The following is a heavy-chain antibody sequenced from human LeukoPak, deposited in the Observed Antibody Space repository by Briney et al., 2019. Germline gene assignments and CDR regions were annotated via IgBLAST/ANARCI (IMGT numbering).Heavy chain of an antibody. D-gene: IGHD1-26*01. CDR1: GFAFDTYS. Sequence: PGGSLRLSCAASGFAFDTYSMNWVRQAPGKGLEWVAVISYDGSNKYYADSVKGRFTISRDNSKNTLYLQMNSLRAEDTAVYYCAKEGSGSYYGDYWGQGTLVTVSS. CDR2: ISYDGSNK. J-gene: IGHJ4*02. CDR3: AKEGSGSYYGDY. V-gene: IGHV3-30*18.